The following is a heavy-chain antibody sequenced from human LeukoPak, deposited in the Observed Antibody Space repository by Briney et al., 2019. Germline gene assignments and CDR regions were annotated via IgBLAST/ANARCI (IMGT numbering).Heavy chain of an antibody. D-gene: IGHD3-10*01. V-gene: IGHV4-59*08. CDR2: ISYSGST. J-gene: IGHJ4*02. CDR1: GGTISSYH. CDR3: ARRPGTVSLDY. Sequence: SETLSLTCTVSGGTISSYHWNWIRQPPGKGLEWIGYISYSGSTNYNPSPKSRVTISVDTARSQFSLRLSSVTAADTAIYYCARRPGTVSLDYWGQGTLVTVSS.